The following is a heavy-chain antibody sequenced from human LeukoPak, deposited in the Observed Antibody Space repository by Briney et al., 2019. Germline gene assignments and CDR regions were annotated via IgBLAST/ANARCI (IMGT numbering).Heavy chain of an antibody. V-gene: IGHV1-2*06. CDR3: ARDPVVAATPDAFDI. Sequence: ASVRVSCKASGYTFTGYYMHWVRQAPGQGLEWVGRINPNSGGTNYAQKFQGRVTMTRDTSISTAYMELSRLRSDDTAVYYCARDPVVAATPDAFDIWGQGTMVTVSS. J-gene: IGHJ3*02. D-gene: IGHD2-15*01. CDR2: INPNSGGT. CDR1: GYTFTGYY.